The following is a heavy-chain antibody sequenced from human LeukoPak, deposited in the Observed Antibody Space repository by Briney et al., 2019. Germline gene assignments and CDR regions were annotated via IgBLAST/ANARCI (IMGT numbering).Heavy chain of an antibody. CDR2: FDPENGEM. D-gene: IGHD3-22*01. V-gene: IGHV1-24*01. CDR1: GHTLTQLV. Sequence: GASVKVSCKVSGHTLTQLVIHWVRQAPGEGLEWMGGFDPENGEMIYAQKFQGRVTMSEDTSTDTAYMDLSSLRSEDTAIYYCATVSSVDSNFYSYFWGQGTLVTVSS. CDR3: ATVSSVDSNFYSYF. J-gene: IGHJ4*02.